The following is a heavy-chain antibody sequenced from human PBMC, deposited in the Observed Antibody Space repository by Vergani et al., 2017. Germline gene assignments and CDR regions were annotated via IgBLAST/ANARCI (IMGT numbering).Heavy chain of an antibody. CDR2: IYYSGST. Sequence: QLQLQESGPGLVKPSETLSLTCTVSGGSISSSSYYWGWIRQPPGKGLEWIGSIYYSGSTNYNPSLKSRVTISVETAKNQFSLKLSSVTAADTAVDYCAGLGLDSSGWRNDYWGQGTLVTVSS. D-gene: IGHD6-19*01. J-gene: IGHJ4*02. CDR1: GGSISSSSYY. CDR3: AGLGLDSSGWRNDY. V-gene: IGHV4-39*07.